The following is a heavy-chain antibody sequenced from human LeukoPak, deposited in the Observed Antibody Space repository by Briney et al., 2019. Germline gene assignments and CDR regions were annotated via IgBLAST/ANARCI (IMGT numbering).Heavy chain of an antibody. CDR1: GFTLSSYD. CDR2: IRYDGKDK. CDR3: AKDSSRFYFEY. D-gene: IGHD2-2*01. J-gene: IGHJ4*02. Sequence: GGSLRLSCAVSGFTLSSYDMHWVRQAPGKGLEWVAYIRYDGKDKYYADSVKGRFTISRDNSKSTLSLQMNSLRAEDTAVYYCAKDSSRFYFEYWGQGTLVTVSS. V-gene: IGHV3-30*02.